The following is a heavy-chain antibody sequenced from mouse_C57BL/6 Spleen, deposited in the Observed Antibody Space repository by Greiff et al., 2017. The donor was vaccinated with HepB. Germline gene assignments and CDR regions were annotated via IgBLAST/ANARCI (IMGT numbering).Heavy chain of an antibody. D-gene: IGHD6-2*01. J-gene: IGHJ4*01. CDR1: GYTFTSYW. CDR2: IYPSDSET. Sequence: VQLQQPGAELVRPGPSVKLTCKASGYTFTSYWMDWVKQRPGQGLEWIGNIYPSDSETHYNQKFKDKTTLTVDKSSSTVYMQLSRLTSEDSAVYYCARYSLCGMDYWGQGTSVTVSA. CDR3: ARYSLCGMDY. V-gene: IGHV1-61*01.